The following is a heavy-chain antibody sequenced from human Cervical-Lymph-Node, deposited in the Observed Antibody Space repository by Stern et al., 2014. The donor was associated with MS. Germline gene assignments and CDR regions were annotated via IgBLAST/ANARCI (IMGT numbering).Heavy chain of an antibody. V-gene: IGHV1-3*01. Sequence: QVQLVQSGAEVKKPGPSVKVSCKASGYTFTGYTMHWVRQAPGQRLEWMGWINAANGNTKYSEKFLGRLTITNDASASTAYMELSSLRSEDTAIYYCARLRASGYSYGYGFDYWGQGTLVTVSS. CDR3: ARLRASGYSYGYGFDY. J-gene: IGHJ4*02. CDR2: INAANGNT. CDR1: GYTFTGYT. D-gene: IGHD5-18*01.